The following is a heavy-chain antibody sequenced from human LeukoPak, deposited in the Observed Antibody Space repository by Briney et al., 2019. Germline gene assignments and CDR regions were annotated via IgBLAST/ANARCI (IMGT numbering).Heavy chain of an antibody. V-gene: IGHV4-4*07. CDR3: ARYWGSGYYYFDF. CDR2: VYRSGST. J-gene: IGHJ4*02. Sequence: SETLSLTCSVSGGSMNSYYWSWIRQPAGKGLEWIGRVYRSGSTNYNPSLKSRVIVSVDTSKNQFSLKLSSVTAADTAVYYCARYWGSGYYYFDFWGQGTLVTVSS. D-gene: IGHD3-22*01. CDR1: GGSMNSYY.